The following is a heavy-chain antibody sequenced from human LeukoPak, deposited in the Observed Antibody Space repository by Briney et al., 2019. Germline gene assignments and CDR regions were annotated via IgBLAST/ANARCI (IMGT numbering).Heavy chain of an antibody. Sequence: PSQTLSLTCTVSGGSISSSNWWSWVRQPPGKGLEWIGEIYHSGSTNYNPSLKSRVTISVDKSKNQFSLKLSSVTAADTAVYYCARVSAWLLLPYYWGQGTLVTVSS. V-gene: IGHV4-4*02. CDR1: GGSISSSNW. CDR3: ARVSAWLLLPYY. CDR2: IYHSGST. D-gene: IGHD3-22*01. J-gene: IGHJ4*02.